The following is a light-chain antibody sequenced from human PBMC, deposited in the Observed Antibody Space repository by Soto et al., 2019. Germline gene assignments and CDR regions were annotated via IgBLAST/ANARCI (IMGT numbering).Light chain of an antibody. CDR2: IAS. CDR3: QQTSSFPLS. Sequence: IQMSQSPSSLSASVGDRVSVTCRASQTVNNNYVNWYQQKPGEAPKLLIYIASGLQSGVPSRFNGSGSGTDVTLHINSPQTDDVATYFCQQTSSFPLSFGGGTKVEIK. V-gene: IGKV1-39*01. CDR1: QTVNNNY. J-gene: IGKJ4*01.